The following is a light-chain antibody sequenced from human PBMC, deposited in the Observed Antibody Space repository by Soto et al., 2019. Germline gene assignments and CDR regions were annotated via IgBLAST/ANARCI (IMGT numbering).Light chain of an antibody. CDR1: SSNIGKNT. V-gene: IGLV1-44*01. CDR2: SNN. Sequence: QSVLTQPPSASGTPGQRVTISCSGSSSNIGKNTVNWYQQLPGTAPTLLIYSNNQRPSEVPDRFSGSKSGTSASLAISGLQSEDEADYYCAAWDDSLNGVVFGGGTKLTVL. J-gene: IGLJ2*01. CDR3: AAWDDSLNGVV.